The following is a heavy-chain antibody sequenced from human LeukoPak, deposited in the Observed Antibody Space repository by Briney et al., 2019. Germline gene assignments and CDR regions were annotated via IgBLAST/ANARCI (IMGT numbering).Heavy chain of an antibody. CDR3: ARGANTMVRGAFDI. V-gene: IGHV4-39*01. CDR2: IYYSGST. CDR1: GGSISNSRYDWY. J-gene: IGHJ3*02. D-gene: IGHD3-10*01. Sequence: SETLSLTCTVSGGSISNSRYDWYWGWIRQPPGKGLEWIGSIYYSGSTYYNPSLKSRVTISVDTSRNKFSLKLSSVTAADTAVYYCARGANTMVRGAFDIWGQGTMVTVSS.